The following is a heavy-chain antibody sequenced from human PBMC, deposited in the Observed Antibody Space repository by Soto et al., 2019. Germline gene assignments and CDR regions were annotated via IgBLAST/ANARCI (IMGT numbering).Heavy chain of an antibody. D-gene: IGHD1-26*01. CDR3: ARGGYYQLDC. J-gene: IGHJ4*02. CDR2: IKQDGGEK. Sequence: PVGSLRLSCAASGFTFRSYWMSWVRQAPGKGLEWVANIKQDGGEKNYVDSVKGRCTISRDNAKSSLYLQMNSLRAEDTAVYYCARGGYYQLDCWGQGTLVTVSS. CDR1: GFTFRSYW. V-gene: IGHV3-7*01.